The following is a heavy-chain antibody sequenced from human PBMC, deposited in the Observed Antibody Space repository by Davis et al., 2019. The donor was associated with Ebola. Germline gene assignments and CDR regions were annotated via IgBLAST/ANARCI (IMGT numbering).Heavy chain of an antibody. CDR1: DYSISSGYY. CDR3: ARGNYGDYIVLYYYNMDV. D-gene: IGHD4-17*01. J-gene: IGHJ6*02. V-gene: IGHV4-38-2*02. Sequence: SETLSLTCIVSDYSISSGYYWGWIRQPPGKALEWIGYISYSGNTYYHPSLKSRLAISVDTSKNQFSLKLSSVTAADTAVYYCARGNYGDYIVLYYYNMDVWGQGTTVTVSS. CDR2: ISYSGNT.